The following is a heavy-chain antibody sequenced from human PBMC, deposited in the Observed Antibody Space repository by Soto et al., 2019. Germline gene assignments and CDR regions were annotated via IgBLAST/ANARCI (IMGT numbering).Heavy chain of an antibody. CDR1: GFTFSSYW. D-gene: IGHD5-12*01. Sequence: GGSLRLSCAASGFTFSSYWMSWVRQAPGKGLEWVANIKQDGSEKYYVDSVKGRFTISGDNAKNSLYLQMNSLRAEDTAVYYCARDEGRDGYNSDAFDIWGQGTMVTVSS. J-gene: IGHJ3*02. CDR2: IKQDGSEK. CDR3: ARDEGRDGYNSDAFDI. V-gene: IGHV3-7*01.